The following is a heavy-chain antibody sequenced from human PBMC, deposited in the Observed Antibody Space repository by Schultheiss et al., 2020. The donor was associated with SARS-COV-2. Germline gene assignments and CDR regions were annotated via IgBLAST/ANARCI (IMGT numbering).Heavy chain of an antibody. CDR1: GGSFRGYC. CDR2: ISYSGST. J-gene: IGHJ3*02. D-gene: IGHD3-22*01. Sequence: SETLSLTCAVYGGSFRGYCWSWIRQPPGKGLEWIGYISYSGSTNYNPSLKSRVTISADMSMNQLSLKLSSVTAADTAVYYCARFVRVATTRSYYYDSSGCYYDAFDIWGEGAMVTVS. V-gene: IGHV4-59*08. CDR3: ARFVRVATTRSYYYDSSGCYYDAFDI.